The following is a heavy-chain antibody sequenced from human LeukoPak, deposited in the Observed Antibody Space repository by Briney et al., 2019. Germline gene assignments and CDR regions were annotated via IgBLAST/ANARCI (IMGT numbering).Heavy chain of an antibody. V-gene: IGHV4-30-2*01. CDR2: IYHSGST. D-gene: IGHD3-3*01. CDR3: ARAAAYYDFWSGYYSDYYYYGMDV. CDR1: GGSISSGGYS. J-gene: IGHJ6*02. Sequence: PSQTLSLTCAVSGGSISSGGYSWSWIRQPPGKGLGWIGYIYHSGSTYYNPSLKSRVTISVDRSKNQFSLKLSSVTAADTAVYYCARAAAYYDFWSGYYSDYYYYGMDVWGQGTTVTVPS.